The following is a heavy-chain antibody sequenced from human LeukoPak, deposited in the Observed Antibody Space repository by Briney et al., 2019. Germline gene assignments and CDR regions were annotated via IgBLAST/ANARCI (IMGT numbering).Heavy chain of an antibody. J-gene: IGHJ3*02. V-gene: IGHV3-74*01. CDR3: AKDVKTLDAFDI. Sequence: PGGSLRLSCAASGFTFSSYWMHWVRQAPGKGLVWVSRINSDGSSTSYADSVKGRFTISRDNAKNTLYLQMNSLRAEDTAVYYCAKDVKTLDAFDIWGRGTMVAVSS. CDR1: GFTFSSYW. CDR2: INSDGSST.